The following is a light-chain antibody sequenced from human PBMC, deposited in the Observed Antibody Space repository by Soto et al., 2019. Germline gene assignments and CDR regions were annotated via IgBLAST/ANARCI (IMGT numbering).Light chain of an antibody. Sequence: DIQMTQSPSSLSASVGDRVTITCRASQSISDSLNWYQHKPGTAPKLLIYAASSLQSGVPSRFSGGGSGTDFTLTISSLQPEDFVTYYCQQSYNTPPFTFGQGTKLEIK. CDR1: QSISDS. J-gene: IGKJ2*01. V-gene: IGKV1-39*01. CDR3: QQSYNTPPFT. CDR2: AAS.